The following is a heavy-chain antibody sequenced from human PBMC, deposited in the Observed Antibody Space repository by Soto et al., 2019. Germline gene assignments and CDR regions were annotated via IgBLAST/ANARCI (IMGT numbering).Heavy chain of an antibody. D-gene: IGHD4-17*01. CDR2: ISWNSGSI. J-gene: IGHJ3*02. CDR3: AKDMGYGDYGDFGAFDI. V-gene: IGHV3-9*01. CDR1: GFTFDDYA. Sequence: EVQLVESGGGLVQPGRSLRLSCAASGFTFDDYAMHWVRQAPGKGLEWVSGISWNSGSIGYADSVKGRFTISRDNAKNSLYLQMNSLRAEDTALYYCAKDMGYGDYGDFGAFDIWGQGTMVTVSS.